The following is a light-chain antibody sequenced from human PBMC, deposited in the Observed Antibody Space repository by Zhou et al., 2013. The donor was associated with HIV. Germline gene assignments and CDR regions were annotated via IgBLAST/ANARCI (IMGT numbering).Light chain of an antibody. CDR1: QDINTY. Sequence: DIQMTQSPSSLSASVGDRVTITCRASQDINTYLAWFQQKPGEAPESLIYDASSLQSGVPSKFSGSGSGTVFTLTISSLQPEDFATYYCQQYSDFPITFGQGTRLEIK. V-gene: IGKV1-16*02. CDR3: QQYSDFPIT. J-gene: IGKJ5*01. CDR2: DAS.